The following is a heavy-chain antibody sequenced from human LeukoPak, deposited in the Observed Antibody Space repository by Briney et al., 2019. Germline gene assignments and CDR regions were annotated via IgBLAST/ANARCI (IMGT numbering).Heavy chain of an antibody. V-gene: IGHV3-30*03. CDR2: ISYDGSNK. J-gene: IGHJ4*02. CDR3: ARGGRPTVDY. CDR1: GFTFSSFV. Sequence: SGGSLRLSCAASGFTFSSFVMHWVRQAPGKGLEWVAVISYDGSNKYYADSVKGRFTISRDNSKNTLYLQMNSLRAEDTAVYYCARGGRPTVDYWGQGTLVTVSS. D-gene: IGHD4-17*01.